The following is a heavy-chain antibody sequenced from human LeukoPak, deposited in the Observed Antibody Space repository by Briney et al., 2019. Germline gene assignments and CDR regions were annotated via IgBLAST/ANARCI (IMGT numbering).Heavy chain of an antibody. CDR3: GGTQVTVSGSYLFDY. V-gene: IGHV4-59*01. CDR2: IYYSGST. D-gene: IGHD3-16*01. J-gene: IGHJ4*02. Sequence: SETLSLTCTVSGGSISSYYWSWIRQPPGKGLEWIGYIYYSGSTNYNPTLKSRVTISVDTSKNQFSLKLSSVTAADTAVYYCGGTQVTVSGSYLFDYWGQGTLVTVSS. CDR1: GGSISSYY.